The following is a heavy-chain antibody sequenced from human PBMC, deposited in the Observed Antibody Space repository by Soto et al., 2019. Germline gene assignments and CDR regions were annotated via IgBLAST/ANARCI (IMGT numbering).Heavy chain of an antibody. CDR2: ISINGAST. CDR3: ARRGYGSRWPNVYMDV. D-gene: IGHD6-13*01. V-gene: IGHV3-64D*08. J-gene: IGHJ6*03. Sequence: GGSLRLSCSASGFTFSSYAMHWVRQAPGKGLEYVSAISINGASTYYADSVKGRFTISRDNSEDTLYLQMGSLRAEDMALYYCARRGYGSRWPNVYMDVWGKGTTVTVSS. CDR1: GFTFSSYA.